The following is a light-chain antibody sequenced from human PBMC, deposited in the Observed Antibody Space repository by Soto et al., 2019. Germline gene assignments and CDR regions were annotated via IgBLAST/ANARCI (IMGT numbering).Light chain of an antibody. CDR3: QSYDNGLGALYV. Sequence: QSVMTQAPGGSGAPGQRVTISCTGTKSNIGVGYDVHWYQQIPGTAPKVLIYGNSNRPSGVPDRFSGSKSGTSASLAITGLQAEDEADYYCQSYDNGLGALYVFGTGTKVTVL. V-gene: IGLV1-40*01. J-gene: IGLJ1*01. CDR2: GNS. CDR1: KSNIGVGYD.